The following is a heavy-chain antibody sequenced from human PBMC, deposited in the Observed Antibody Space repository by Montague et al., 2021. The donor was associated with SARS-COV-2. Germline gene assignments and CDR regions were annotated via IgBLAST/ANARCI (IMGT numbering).Heavy chain of an antibody. Sequence: ETLSLTCTVSGGSISSYYWSWIRQPPGKGLEWIGYIYYSGSTDYNPSLKSRVTISVDTSKNQFSLKLSSVTAADTAVYYCARRGQGTMVRGVIISAFDIWGQGTMVTVSS. CDR3: ARRGQGTMVRGVIISAFDI. CDR2: IYYSGST. J-gene: IGHJ3*02. V-gene: IGHV4-59*08. D-gene: IGHD3-10*01. CDR1: GGSISSYY.